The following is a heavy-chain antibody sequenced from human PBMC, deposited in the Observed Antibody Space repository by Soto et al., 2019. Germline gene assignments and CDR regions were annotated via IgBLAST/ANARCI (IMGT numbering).Heavy chain of an antibody. J-gene: IGHJ5*02. D-gene: IGHD3-22*01. CDR1: GGTFSSYA. CDR2: IIPIFGAA. V-gene: IGHV1-69*13. CDR3: ARGGRLYYYDSSGYAWFDP. Sequence: SVKVSCKASGGTFSSYAISWVRQAPGQGLEWMGGIIPIFGAANYAQKFQGRVTITADESTSTAYMELSSLRSEDTAVYYCARGGRLYYYDSSGYAWFDPWGQGTLVTVSS.